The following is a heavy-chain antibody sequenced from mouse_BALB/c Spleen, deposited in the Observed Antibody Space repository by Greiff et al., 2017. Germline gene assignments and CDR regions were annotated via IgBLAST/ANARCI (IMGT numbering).Heavy chain of an antibody. Sequence: EVQVVESGGGLVKPGGSLKLSCAASGFTFSDYYMYWVRQTPEKRLEWVATISDGGSYTYYPDSVKGRFTISRDNAKNNLYLQMSSLKSEDTAMYYCARGRDGNYEAWFAYWGQGTLVTVSA. CDR2: ISDGGSYT. D-gene: IGHD2-1*01. J-gene: IGHJ3*01. CDR3: ARGRDGNYEAWFAY. CDR1: GFTFSDYY. V-gene: IGHV5-4*02.